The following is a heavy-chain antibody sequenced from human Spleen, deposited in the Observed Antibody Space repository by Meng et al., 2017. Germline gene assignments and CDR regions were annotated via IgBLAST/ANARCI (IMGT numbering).Heavy chain of an antibody. V-gene: IGHV7-4-1*02. D-gene: IGHD1-14*01. J-gene: IGHJ4*02. Sequence: QVQXXQAGAEVKKPGAARKVSCKASGYTFTNYVNNWVRKAPGQGLGWMGWMEXXTXXPTYAXXFTGXXXFSLDTXXSTAYXXXSSXXAEDTAMXYCARDDNGAPDYWGQGTLVTVSS. CDR2: MEXXTXXP. CDR3: ARDDNGAPDY. CDR1: GYTFTNYV.